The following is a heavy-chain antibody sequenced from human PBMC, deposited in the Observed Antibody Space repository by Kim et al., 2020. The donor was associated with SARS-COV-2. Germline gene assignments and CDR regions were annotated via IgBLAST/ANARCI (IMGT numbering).Heavy chain of an antibody. V-gene: IGHV3-64*01. D-gene: IGHD4-17*01. CDR3: ARAVAEYGDYSFYDYWFDP. CDR2: ISSNGGST. J-gene: IGHJ5*02. CDR1: GFTFSSYA. Sequence: GGSLRLSCAASGFTFSSYAMHWVRQAPGKGLEYVSAISSNGGSTYYANSVKGRFTISRDNSKNTLYLQMGSLRAEDMAVYYCARAVAEYGDYSFYDYWFDPWGQGTLVTVSS.